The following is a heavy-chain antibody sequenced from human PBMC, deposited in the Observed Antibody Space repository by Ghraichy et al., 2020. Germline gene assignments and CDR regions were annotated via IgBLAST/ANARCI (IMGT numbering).Heavy chain of an antibody. CDR1: GFTFSSFA. V-gene: IGHV3-30-3*01. Sequence: GESLNISCAASGFTFSSFAMDWVRQAPGKGLEWVAVISYDGSSKYYADSVKGRFIVSRDNSKSTLYLQMNSLRVEDTSVFYCVRGSRMIRGPMDVWGQGTTVTVSS. CDR2: ISYDGSSK. J-gene: IGHJ6*02. CDR3: VRGSRMIRGPMDV. D-gene: IGHD3-10*01.